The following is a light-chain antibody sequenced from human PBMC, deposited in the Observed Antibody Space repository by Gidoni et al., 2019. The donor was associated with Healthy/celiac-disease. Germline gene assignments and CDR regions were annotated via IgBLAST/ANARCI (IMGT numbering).Light chain of an antibody. CDR1: QSGSSSY. V-gene: IGKV3-20*01. J-gene: IGKJ4*01. CDR3: QQYGSSPWT. CDR2: GAS. Sequence: EIVLTQSPGTLSLSPGERATLTCRASQSGSSSYLAWYQQKPGQAPRLLIYGASSRATGIPDRFSGSGSGTDFTLTISRLEPEDFAVYYCQQYGSSPWTFGGGTKVEIK.